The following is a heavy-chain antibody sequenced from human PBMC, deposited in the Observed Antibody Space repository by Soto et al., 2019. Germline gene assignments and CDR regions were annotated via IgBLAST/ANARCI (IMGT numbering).Heavy chain of an antibody. CDR3: ARDRDDYGSGNYYIRIDF. J-gene: IGHJ4*02. D-gene: IGHD3-10*01. CDR2: IIPLFGTP. CDR1: GGIFSTYA. Sequence: QVQLVQSGAEVKKPGSSVKVSCKASGGIFSTYAISWLRQAPGQGLEWMGGIIPLFGTPNYAQRFQGRVTMTADGSTSTAYMELSRLRSEDTAVYYCARDRDDYGSGNYYIRIDFWGQGTLVTVSS. V-gene: IGHV1-69*01.